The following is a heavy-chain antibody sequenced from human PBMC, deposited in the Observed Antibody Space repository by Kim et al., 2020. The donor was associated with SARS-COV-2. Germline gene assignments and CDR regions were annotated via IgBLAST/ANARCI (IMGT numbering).Heavy chain of an antibody. V-gene: IGHV1-69*13. CDR3: ASLHSSGWENGFDL. Sequence: SVKVSCKASGGTFSSYAISWVRQAPGQGLEWMGGSIPIFGTANYAQKFQGRVPITADESTSTADMELNSLRPVDKAVYYCASLHSSGWENGFDLWVQGT. J-gene: IGHJ5*02. D-gene: IGHD6-19*01. CDR2: SIPIFGTA. CDR1: GGTFSSYA.